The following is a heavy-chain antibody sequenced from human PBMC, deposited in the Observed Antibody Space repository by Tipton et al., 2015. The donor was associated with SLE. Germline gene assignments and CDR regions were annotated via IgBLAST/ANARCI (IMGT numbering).Heavy chain of an antibody. CDR2: INHSGST. V-gene: IGHV4-34*01. Sequence: QVQLVQSGAEVKKPGASVKVSCKASGYTFTSYGVSWVRQAPGQGLEWIGEINHSGSTNYNPSLKSRVTISVDTSKIQFSLKLSSVTAADTAVYYCARGRLLEWLSTYYYYYGMDVWGHGTTVTVSS. D-gene: IGHD3-3*01. CDR1: GYTFTSYG. J-gene: IGHJ6*02. CDR3: ARGRLLEWLSTYYYYYGMDV.